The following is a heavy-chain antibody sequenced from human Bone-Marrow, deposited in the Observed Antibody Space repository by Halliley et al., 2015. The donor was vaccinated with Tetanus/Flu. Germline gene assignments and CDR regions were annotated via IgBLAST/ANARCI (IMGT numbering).Heavy chain of an antibody. CDR3: ARGYCSSSRCQKPYYYFGMDD. J-gene: IGHJ6*02. Sequence: GRTHYNPSLKSRVIISGDPSKNQFSLKLNSVTAADSAIYYCARGYCSSSRCQKPYYYFGMDDWGRGTTVTVSS. V-gene: IGHV4-30-2*05. CDR2: GRT. D-gene: IGHD2-2*01.